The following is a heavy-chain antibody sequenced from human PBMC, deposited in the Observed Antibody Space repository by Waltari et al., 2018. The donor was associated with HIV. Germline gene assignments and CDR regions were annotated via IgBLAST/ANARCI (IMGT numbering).Heavy chain of an antibody. J-gene: IGHJ1*01. CDR3: VTLYNESPLYSNF. D-gene: IGHD2-15*01. Sequence: QLIPSTSALKRPGASVTISCQVSGYPLRDLSMQWVRQVRGLRLEWMGGVDPKNGKPVYSQRFWGRVSLAEDTSEDTAFLELNRLTSDDTAVYYCVTLYNESPLYSNFWGQGTLVTV. CDR1: GYPLRDLS. V-gene: IGHV1-24*01. CDR2: VDPKNGKP.